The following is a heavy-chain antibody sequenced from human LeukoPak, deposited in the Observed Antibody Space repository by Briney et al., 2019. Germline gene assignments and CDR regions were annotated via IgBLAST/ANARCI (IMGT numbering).Heavy chain of an antibody. V-gene: IGHV4-4*02. Sequence: SETLSLTCAVSGGSISSSNWWSLVRQPPGKGLEWIGEIYHSGSTNYNPSLKSRVTISVDKSKNQFSLKLSSVTAADTAVYYCARFSRVGATAFDIWGQGTMVTVSS. CDR1: GGSISSSNW. CDR3: ARFSRVGATAFDI. CDR2: IYHSGST. D-gene: IGHD1-26*01. J-gene: IGHJ3*02.